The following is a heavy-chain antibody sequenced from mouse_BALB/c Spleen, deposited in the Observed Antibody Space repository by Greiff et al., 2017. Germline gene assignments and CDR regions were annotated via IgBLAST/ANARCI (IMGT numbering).Heavy chain of an antibody. CDR2: ISNLAYSI. D-gene: IGHD2-14*01. CDR3: ARGNRYYFDY. J-gene: IGHJ2*01. V-gene: IGHV5-15*02. CDR1: GFTFSDYG. Sequence: DVMLVESGGGLVQPGGSRKLSCAASGFTFSDYGMAWVRQAPGKGPEWVAFISNLAYSIYYADTVTGRFTISRENAKNTLYLEMSSLRSEDTAMYYCARGNRYYFDYWGQGTTLTVSS.